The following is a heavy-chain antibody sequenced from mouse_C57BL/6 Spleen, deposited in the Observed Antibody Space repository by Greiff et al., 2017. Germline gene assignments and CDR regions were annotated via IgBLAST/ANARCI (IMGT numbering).Heavy chain of an antibody. J-gene: IGHJ4*01. CDR3: ARSASGYAMDY. CDR1: GYAFSSSW. CDR2: IYPGDGDT. D-gene: IGHD1-2*01. Sequence: QVQLQQSGPELVKPGASVKISCKASGYAFSSSWMNWVKQRPGKGLEWIGRIYPGDGDTNYTGKFKGKSTLTADNSSSTAYMQLSSLTSEYSAVYFCARSASGYAMDYWGQGTSVTVSS. V-gene: IGHV1-82*01.